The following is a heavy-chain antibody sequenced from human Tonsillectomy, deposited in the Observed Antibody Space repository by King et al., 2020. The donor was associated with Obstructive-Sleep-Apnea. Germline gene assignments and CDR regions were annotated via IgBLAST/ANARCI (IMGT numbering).Heavy chain of an antibody. CDR3: ASGEVYYGDYDY. CDR1: GGSFSVYS. Sequence: VQLQQWGAGLLKPSGTLSLTCAGYGGSFSVYSLSWIRQPPGKGLGWIGEINHSGSAPYNPSLKNRVTISVDTSKNQFSLKLSSVTAADTAVYYCASGEVYYGDYDYWGQGTLVTVSS. CDR2: INHSGSA. D-gene: IGHD4-17*01. V-gene: IGHV4-34*01. J-gene: IGHJ4*02.